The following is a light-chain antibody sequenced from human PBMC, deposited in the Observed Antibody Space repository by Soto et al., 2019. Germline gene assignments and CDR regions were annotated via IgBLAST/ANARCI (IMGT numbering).Light chain of an antibody. Sequence: IQMTQSPSTLSASVGDRVTITCRASQSISSWLAWYQQKPGKAPKLLIYDASSLESGVPSRFSGSGSGTEFTLTISSLQPDDFATYYCQQYNSYSTFGQGTRLENK. CDR1: QSISSW. CDR2: DAS. V-gene: IGKV1-5*01. CDR3: QQYNSYST. J-gene: IGKJ5*01.